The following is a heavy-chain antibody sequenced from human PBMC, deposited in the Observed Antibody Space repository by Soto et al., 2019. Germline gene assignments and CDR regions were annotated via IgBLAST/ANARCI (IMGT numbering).Heavy chain of an antibody. CDR1: GYSFTSYW. V-gene: IGHV5-51*01. J-gene: IGHJ6*02. CDR2: IYPGDSDT. D-gene: IGHD6-19*01. CDR3: ARRVAGRHYYYYGMDV. Sequence: GESLKISCKGSGYSFTSYWIGWVRQMPGKGLEWMGIIYPGDSDTRYSPSFQGQVTISADKSISTAYLQWSSLKASDTAMYYCARRVAGRHYYYYGMDVWGQGTTVTVSS.